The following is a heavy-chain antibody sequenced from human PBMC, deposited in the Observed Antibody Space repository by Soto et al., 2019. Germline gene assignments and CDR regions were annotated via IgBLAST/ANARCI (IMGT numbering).Heavy chain of an antibody. CDR1: GFTFSSYS. Sequence: EVQLVESGGGLVQPGGSLRLSCAASGFTFSSYSMNWVRQAPGQGLEWVSYISSSSSTIYYAVSEKGRFTISRDNAKNSLYLQMNSLRAEDTAVYYCAREGGDLNWFDPWGQGTLVTVSS. J-gene: IGHJ5*02. V-gene: IGHV3-48*01. CDR2: ISSSSSTI. CDR3: AREGGDLNWFDP. D-gene: IGHD4-17*01.